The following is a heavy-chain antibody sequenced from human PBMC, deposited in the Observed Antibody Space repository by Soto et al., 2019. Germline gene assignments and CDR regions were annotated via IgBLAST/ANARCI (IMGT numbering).Heavy chain of an antibody. D-gene: IGHD1-7*01. J-gene: IGHJ4*02. V-gene: IGHV2-5*01. CDR1: AFSLSTSPVG. CDR2: IYWNDDK. Sequence: ESGPTLVNPTQTLTLTCSVSAFSLSTSPVGXGWIRQPPGKALEWLALIYWNDDKRFSPSLKSRLSITKDASKNQVVLTMTDMDPLDTATYYCARRDTYRWNSHFDYWGQGILVTVSS. CDR3: ARRDTYRWNSHFDY.